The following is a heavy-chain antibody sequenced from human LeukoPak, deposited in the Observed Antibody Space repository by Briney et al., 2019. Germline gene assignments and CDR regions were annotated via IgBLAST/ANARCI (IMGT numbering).Heavy chain of an antibody. J-gene: IGHJ6*02. Sequence: SETLSLTCTVSGGSISSYYWSWIRQPPGKGLEWIGEINHSGSTNYNPSLKSRVTLSVDTSKNQFSLKLSSVTAADTAVYYCARIRGDYYGMDVWGQGTTVTVSS. CDR1: GGSISSYY. V-gene: IGHV4-34*01. CDR3: ARIRGDYYGMDV. CDR2: INHSGST. D-gene: IGHD3-3*01.